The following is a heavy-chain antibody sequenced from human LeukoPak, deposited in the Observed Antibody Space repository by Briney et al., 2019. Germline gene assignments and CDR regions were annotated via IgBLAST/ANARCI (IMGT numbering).Heavy chain of an antibody. CDR1: GGSISSYY. V-gene: IGHV4-4*07. J-gene: IGHJ6*03. D-gene: IGHD5-18*01. Sequence: PSETLSLTXTVSGGSISSYYWSWIRQPAGKGLEWIGRIYTSGSTNYNPSLKSRVTMSVDTSKNQFSLKLSSVTAADTAVYYCARGIRYYYYYYMDVWGKGTTVTVSS. CDR3: ARGIRYYYYYYMDV. CDR2: IYTSGST.